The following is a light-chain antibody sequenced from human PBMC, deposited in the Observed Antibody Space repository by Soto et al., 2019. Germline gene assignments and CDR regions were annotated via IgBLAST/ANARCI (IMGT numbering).Light chain of an antibody. Sequence: EIVLTQSPATLSLSPGERATLSCRASQSVSSNLAWYQQKPGQAPRLLIYDASNRATGIPARFSGSGSGTDFTLPISSLEPEDFAVYCCQQRSNWPLTFGGGTKVEIK. CDR3: QQRSNWPLT. CDR2: DAS. CDR1: QSVSSN. J-gene: IGKJ4*01. V-gene: IGKV3-11*01.